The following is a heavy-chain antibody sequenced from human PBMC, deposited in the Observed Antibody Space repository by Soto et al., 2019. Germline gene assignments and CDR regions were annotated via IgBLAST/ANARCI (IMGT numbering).Heavy chain of an antibody. CDR1: GFTFDDYA. V-gene: IGHV3-9*01. CDR2: ISWNSGSI. D-gene: IGHD3-9*01. J-gene: IGHJ4*02. Sequence: SLRLSCAASGFTFDDYAMHWVRQAPGKGLEWVSGISWNSGSIGYADSVKGRFTISRDNAKNSLYLQMNSLRAEDTALYYCANVPWSDILTGLFDYWGQGTLVTVSS. CDR3: ANVPWSDILTGLFDY.